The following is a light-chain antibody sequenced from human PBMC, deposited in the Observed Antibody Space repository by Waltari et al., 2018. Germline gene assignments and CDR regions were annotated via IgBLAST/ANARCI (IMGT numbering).Light chain of an antibody. CDR1: QSVLFTPTNKNY. Sequence: DIVMTQSPDSLAVSLCERATITCKSTQSVLFTPTNKNYLAWYQQKPRQPPKLLIYWASTRESGVPDRFSGSVSGTDFTLTISSLQAEDVAVYYCQQYQSFPWTFGQGTKVEIK. V-gene: IGKV4-1*01. J-gene: IGKJ1*01. CDR2: WAS. CDR3: QQYQSFPWT.